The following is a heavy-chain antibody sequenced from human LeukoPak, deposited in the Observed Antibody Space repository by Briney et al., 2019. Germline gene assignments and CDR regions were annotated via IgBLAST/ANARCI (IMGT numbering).Heavy chain of an antibody. D-gene: IGHD3-9*01. CDR1: GYTFTGYY. CDR3: ALILTGYSRFDY. CDR2: MNPNSGNT. Sequence: ASVKVSCKASGYTFTGYYIHWVRQAPGQGLEWMGWMNPNSGNTGYAQKFQGRVTMTRNTSISTAYMELSSLRSEDTAVYYCALILTGYSRFDYWGQGTLVTVSS. J-gene: IGHJ4*02. V-gene: IGHV1-8*02.